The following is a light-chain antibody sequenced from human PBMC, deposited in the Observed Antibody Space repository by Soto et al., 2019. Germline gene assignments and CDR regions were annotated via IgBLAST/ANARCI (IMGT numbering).Light chain of an antibody. V-gene: IGLV4-69*01. CDR1: SGHSSNA. CDR3: QTWGTGIWV. J-gene: IGLJ3*02. CDR2: VNSDGSH. Sequence: QLVLTQSPSASASLGASVKLTCTLSSGHSSNAIAWHQQQPEKGPRFLMKVNSDGSHNKGDGIPDRFSGSSSGAERYLTIASLQSEYEADYYCQTWGTGIWVFGGGTKLTVL.